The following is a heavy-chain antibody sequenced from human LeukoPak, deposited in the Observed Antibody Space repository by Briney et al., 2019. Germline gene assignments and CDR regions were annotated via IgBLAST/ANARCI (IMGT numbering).Heavy chain of an antibody. Sequence: GGALRLSCTAPGFTFVSYAMSWVRQAPGKGREWVSSSSGGSEDTYYADSVKGRFTISRDNSKSTLNLQLNSLRAEDTAVYYCARTIAQYSNSWLYFYYGLDVWGQGTMVTVSS. CDR1: GFTFVSYA. CDR3: ARTIAQYSNSWLYFYYGLDV. V-gene: IGHV3-23*01. CDR2: SSGGSEDT. D-gene: IGHD6-13*01. J-gene: IGHJ6*02.